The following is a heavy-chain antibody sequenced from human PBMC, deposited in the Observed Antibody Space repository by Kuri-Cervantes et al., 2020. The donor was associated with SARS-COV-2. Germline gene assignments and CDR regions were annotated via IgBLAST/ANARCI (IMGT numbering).Heavy chain of an antibody. D-gene: IGHD3-22*01. Sequence: GESLKISCAASGFTVSSNYMSWVRQAPGKGLEWVSVIYSGGSTYYADSVKGRFTISRGNSKNTLYLQMNSLRAEDTAVYYCAREAYNYYYDSSGYLLGGAFDIWGQGTMVTVSS. CDR3: AREAYNYYYDSSGYLLGGAFDI. CDR2: IYSGGST. CDR1: GFTVSSNY. V-gene: IGHV3-53*01. J-gene: IGHJ3*02.